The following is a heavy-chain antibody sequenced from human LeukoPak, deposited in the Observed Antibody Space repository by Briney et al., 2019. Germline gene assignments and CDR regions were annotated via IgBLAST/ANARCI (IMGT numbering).Heavy chain of an antibody. CDR3: ARDRYCSSTSCYRRVAFDI. D-gene: IGHD2-2*01. CDR1: GFTFSSYW. Sequence: GGSLRLSCAASGFTFSSYWMSWVRQAPGKGLEWVANIEQDGSEKYYVDSVKGRFTISRDNAKNSLYLQMNSLRAEDTAVYYCARDRYCSSTSCYRRVAFDIWGQGTMVTVSS. J-gene: IGHJ3*02. CDR2: IEQDGSEK. V-gene: IGHV3-7*01.